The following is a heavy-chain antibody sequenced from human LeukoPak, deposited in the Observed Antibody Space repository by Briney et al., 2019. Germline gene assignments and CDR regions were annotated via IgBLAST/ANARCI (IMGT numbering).Heavy chain of an antibody. CDR1: GGTFSSYA. CDR2: IIPILGIA. V-gene: IGHV1-69*04. CDR3: ARGSSSWYLY. D-gene: IGHD6-13*01. J-gene: IGHJ4*02. Sequence: GASVKVSCKASGGTFSSYAISWVRQAPGQGLEWMGRIIPILGIANYAQKFQGRVTITADKSTSTAYMELSSLKSEDTAVYYCARGSSSWYLYWGQGTLVTVSS.